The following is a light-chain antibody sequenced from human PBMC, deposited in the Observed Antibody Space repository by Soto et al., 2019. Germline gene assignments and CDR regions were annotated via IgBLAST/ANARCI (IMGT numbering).Light chain of an antibody. Sequence: EIVLTQSPATLSLSPGERATLSCRASQTVSSYLAWYQQKSGQAPRLLIYEASNRATGIPARFSGSGSGTDFTLTISSLEPEDFAVYYCQLRSNWPPYTFGQGTKLEIK. J-gene: IGKJ2*01. CDR3: QLRSNWPPYT. CDR2: EAS. CDR1: QTVSSY. V-gene: IGKV3-11*01.